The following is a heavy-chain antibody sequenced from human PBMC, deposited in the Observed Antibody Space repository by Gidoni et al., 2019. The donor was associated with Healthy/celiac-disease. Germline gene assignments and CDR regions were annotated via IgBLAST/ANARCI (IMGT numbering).Heavy chain of an antibody. V-gene: IGHV4-38-2*01. J-gene: IGHJ2*01. Sequence: QVQLQESGPGLVKPSETLSLTCAVSGYSISSGYYWGWIRQPPGKGLEWIGSIYHSGSTYYNPSLKSRVTISVDTSKNQFSLKLSSVTAADTAVYYCARVDYSSSEYWYFDLWGRGTLVTVSS. CDR3: ARVDYSSSEYWYFDL. D-gene: IGHD6-13*01. CDR2: IYHSGST. CDR1: GYSISSGYY.